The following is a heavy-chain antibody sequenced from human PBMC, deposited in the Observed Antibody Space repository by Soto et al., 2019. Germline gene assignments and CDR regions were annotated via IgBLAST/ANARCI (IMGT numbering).Heavy chain of an antibody. CDR3: ARVVVVAAIGGIYYYYGMDV. CDR1: GGSISSGDYY. D-gene: IGHD2-15*01. J-gene: IGHJ6*02. CDR2: IYYSGST. V-gene: IGHV4-30-4*01. Sequence: SETLSLTCTVSGGSISSGDYYWSWIRQPPGKGLEWIGYIYYSGSTYYNPSLKSRVTISVDTSKNQFSLKLSSVTAADTAVYYCARVVVVAAIGGIYYYYGMDVWGQGTTVTVSS.